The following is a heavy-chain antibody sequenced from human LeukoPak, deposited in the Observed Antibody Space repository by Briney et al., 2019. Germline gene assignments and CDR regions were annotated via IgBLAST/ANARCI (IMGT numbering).Heavy chain of an antibody. CDR2: ISWSGTTT. D-gene: IGHD3-16*01. J-gene: IGHJ6*02. CDR3: AKDESTGGFAPGYFYGMGV. CDR1: GFRFDDYG. V-gene: IGHV3-9*01. Sequence: PGVSLRLSCVVSGFRFDDYGMHWVRQAPGKGLEWVSGISWSGTTTGYADSVKGRFTISRDSAKNSLYLQMDSLRVEDTALYYCAKDESTGGFAPGYFYGMGVWGQGTTVTVSS.